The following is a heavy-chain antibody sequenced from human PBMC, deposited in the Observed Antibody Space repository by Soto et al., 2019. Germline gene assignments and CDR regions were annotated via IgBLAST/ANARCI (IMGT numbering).Heavy chain of an antibody. J-gene: IGHJ3*02. D-gene: IGHD6-13*01. V-gene: IGHV5-51*01. Sequence: GESLKISCKGSGYSFTIYWIGWVRQMPGKGLECMGIISPDDSDIRYSPSFRGQVTISADNSISTAYLQWSSLRASDTAIYYCARQLGQYSSSWYAFDIWGQGTMVTVSS. CDR1: GYSFTIYW. CDR3: ARQLGQYSSSWYAFDI. CDR2: ISPDDSDI.